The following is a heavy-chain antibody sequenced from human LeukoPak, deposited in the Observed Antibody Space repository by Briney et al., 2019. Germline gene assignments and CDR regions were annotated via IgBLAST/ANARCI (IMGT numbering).Heavy chain of an antibody. D-gene: IGHD6-13*01. CDR2: IIPIFGTA. J-gene: IGHJ4*02. Sequence: ASVKVSCKASGGTFSSYAISWVRQAPGQGLKWMGGIIPIFGTANYAQKFQGRVTITADESTSTAYMELSSLRSEDTAVYYCASVGAAAGPFDYWGQGTLVTVSS. CDR3: ASVGAAAGPFDY. CDR1: GGTFSSYA. V-gene: IGHV1-69*13.